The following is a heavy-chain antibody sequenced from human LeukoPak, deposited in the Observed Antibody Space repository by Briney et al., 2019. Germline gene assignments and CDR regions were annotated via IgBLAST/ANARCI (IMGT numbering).Heavy chain of an antibody. D-gene: IGHD3-16*01. V-gene: IGHV1-2*02. CDR1: GYIFTGYF. J-gene: IGHJ6*02. CDR3: ARRFYYAMDV. CDR2: INPNSGDT. Sequence: ASVKVSRKASGYIFTGYFMQGVRQPGGQGLEWMGLINPNSGDTNYAQKFQSRVTMTRDTSISTAYMELSRLRSDDAAVYYCARRFYYAMDVWGQGTPVTVSS.